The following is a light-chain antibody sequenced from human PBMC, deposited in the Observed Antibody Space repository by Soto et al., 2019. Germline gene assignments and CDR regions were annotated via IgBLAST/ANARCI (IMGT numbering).Light chain of an antibody. CDR3: QQSNTWT. CDR1: QTISSY. CDR2: AAS. V-gene: IGKV1-39*01. J-gene: IGKJ1*01. Sequence: DIQKTQSPSSLSASVGDRVTITCRASQTISSYLNWYQQKPGNAPKVLIYAASSLRSGVPSRFSGGGSGTDFTLTISSLQPKAFATYYCQQSNTWTFGHGTKVELK.